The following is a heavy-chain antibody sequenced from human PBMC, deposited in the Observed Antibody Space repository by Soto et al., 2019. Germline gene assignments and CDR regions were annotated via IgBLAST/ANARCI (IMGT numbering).Heavy chain of an antibody. J-gene: IGHJ6*04. D-gene: IGHD3-16*01. CDR1: GFSLSNVRMG. CDR3: ARVEIWAYAMDV. Sequence: QVALKDTGPVLVQPTETLTLTCTVSGFSLSNVRMGVSWIRQPPGRALEWLANIFSNDEKSYSTSPQSRLTISKDTSHSQVVLTMTNMDPVDTATYYCARVEIWAYAMDVWGKGTTVTVSS. CDR2: IFSNDEK. V-gene: IGHV2-26*01.